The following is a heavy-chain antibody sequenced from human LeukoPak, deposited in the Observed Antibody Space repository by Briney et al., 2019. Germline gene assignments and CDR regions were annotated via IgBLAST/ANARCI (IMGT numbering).Heavy chain of an antibody. CDR3: ARASGSYGSGSYYYYGMDV. CDR1: GYSISSGYY. CDR2: IFHSGST. Sequence: SETLSLTCAVSGYSISSGYYWGWIRQPPGKGLEWIGSIFHSGSTYYNPSLKSRVNMAVDTSKNQISLKLSSVTAADTAVYYCARASGSYGSGSYYYYGMDVWGKGTTVTVSS. D-gene: IGHD3-10*01. V-gene: IGHV4-38-2*01. J-gene: IGHJ6*04.